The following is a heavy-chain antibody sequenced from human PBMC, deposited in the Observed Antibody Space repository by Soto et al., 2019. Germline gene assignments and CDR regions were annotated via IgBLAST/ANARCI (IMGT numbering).Heavy chain of an antibody. Sequence: SETLSLTCTVSSGSISSTIYSWDWIRQPPGKGLEWIGSIFYSGSTNYNPSLKSRVTISVDTSKNQFSLKLSSVTAADTAVYYCARDLDIYDSSGYSGYYFDYWGQGTLVTVSS. V-gene: IGHV4-39*07. CDR2: IFYSGST. CDR3: ARDLDIYDSSGYSGYYFDY. J-gene: IGHJ4*02. D-gene: IGHD3-22*01. CDR1: SGSISSTIYS.